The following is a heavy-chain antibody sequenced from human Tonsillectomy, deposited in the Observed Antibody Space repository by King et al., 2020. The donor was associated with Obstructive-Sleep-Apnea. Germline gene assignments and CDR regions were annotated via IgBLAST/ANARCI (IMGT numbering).Heavy chain of an antibody. CDR3: ARQGEYFDFNYYYYGMDV. D-gene: IGHD3-9*01. CDR1: GYSFTSNW. V-gene: IGHV5-51*01. Sequence: VQLVESGAEVKKPGESLKISCKGYGYSFTSNWIGWVRQMPGKGLEWMGISYPGDSDTRYSPSFQGQVTISADKSISTAYLQWGSLKASDTAMYYCARQGEYFDFNYYYYGMDVWGQGTTVTVSS. CDR2: SYPGDSDT. J-gene: IGHJ6*02.